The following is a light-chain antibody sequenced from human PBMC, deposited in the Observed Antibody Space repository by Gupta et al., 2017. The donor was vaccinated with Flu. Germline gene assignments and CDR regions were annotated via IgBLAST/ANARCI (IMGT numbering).Light chain of an antibody. CDR3: AAWDDSLNGPNWV. V-gene: IGLV1-44*01. CDR2: YNK. J-gene: IGLJ3*02. CDR1: ISNIGGNP. Sequence: SVLTQPPSASGTPGQRVTISCSGSISNIGGNPVYWYQQLPGTATKLLVYYNKRRPSGVPDRFSGSKSGTSASLAISGLQSEDEAEYYCAAWDDSLNGPNWVFGGGTKLTVL.